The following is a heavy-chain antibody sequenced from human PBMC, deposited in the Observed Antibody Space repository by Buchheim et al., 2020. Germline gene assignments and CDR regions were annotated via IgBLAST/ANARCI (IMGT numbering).Heavy chain of an antibody. CDR3: AREASLPAANDY. Sequence: QLLESGGGLVQPGGSLRLSCAASGFTFSNYAMNWVRQAPGKGLEWIGSIYYSGSTYYNPSLKSRVTISVDTSKNQFSLKLSSVTAADTAVYYCAREASLPAANDYWGQGTL. V-gene: IGHV4-39*02. J-gene: IGHJ4*02. D-gene: IGHD2-2*01. CDR2: IYYSGST. CDR1: GFTFSNYA.